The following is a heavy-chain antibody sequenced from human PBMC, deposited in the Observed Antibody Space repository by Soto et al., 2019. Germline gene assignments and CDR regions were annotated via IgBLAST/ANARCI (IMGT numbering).Heavy chain of an antibody. J-gene: IGHJ3*02. Sequence: ASVKVSCKASGGTFSSYTISWVRQAPGQGLEWMGRIIPILGIANYAQKFQGRVTITADKSTSTAYMELSSLRSEDTAVYYCASLVVPAAPDDAFDIWGQGTMVTVSS. V-gene: IGHV1-69*02. CDR3: ASLVVPAAPDDAFDI. CDR2: IIPILGIA. D-gene: IGHD2-2*01. CDR1: GGTFSSYT.